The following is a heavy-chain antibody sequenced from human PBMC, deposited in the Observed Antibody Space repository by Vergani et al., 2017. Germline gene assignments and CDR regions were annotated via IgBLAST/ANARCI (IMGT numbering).Heavy chain of an antibody. J-gene: IGHJ4*02. Sequence: QVQLQESGPGLVKPSQTLSLTCTVSGGSISSGSYYWSWIRQPAGKGLEWIGRIYTSGSTNYNPSLKRRVTISVDTSKNQFSLKLSPVTAADTAVYYCAIEGRWLQSGAFDYWGQGTLVTVSS. CDR3: AIEGRWLQSGAFDY. V-gene: IGHV4-61*02. CDR1: GGSISSGSYY. D-gene: IGHD5-24*01. CDR2: IYTSGST.